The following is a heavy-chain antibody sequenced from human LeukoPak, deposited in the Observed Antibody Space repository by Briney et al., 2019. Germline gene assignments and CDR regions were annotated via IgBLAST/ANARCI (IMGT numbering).Heavy chain of an antibody. Sequence: PGGSLRLSCAASGFTFSSYSMNWVRQAPGRGLEWVSYISSSSSTIYYADSVKGRFTISRDNAKNSLYLQMNSLRAEDTAVYYCARDSSPEYYGSGSHDYWGQGTLVTVSS. CDR3: ARDSSPEYYGSGSHDY. CDR2: ISSSSSTI. V-gene: IGHV3-48*04. J-gene: IGHJ4*02. D-gene: IGHD3-10*01. CDR1: GFTFSSYS.